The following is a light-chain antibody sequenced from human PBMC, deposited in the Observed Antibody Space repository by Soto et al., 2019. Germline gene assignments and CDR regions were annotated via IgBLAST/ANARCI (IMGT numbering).Light chain of an antibody. J-gene: IGKJ2*01. V-gene: IGKV3-11*01. Sequence: EIVLTQSPATLSLSPGERATFSCRASQSVSSYLAWYQQKPGQAPRLLIYDASNRATGIPARFSDSGSGTDFTLTISSLEPEDFAVYYCQQRSNWPPGYTFGQGTKLEIK. CDR1: QSVSSY. CDR2: DAS. CDR3: QQRSNWPPGYT.